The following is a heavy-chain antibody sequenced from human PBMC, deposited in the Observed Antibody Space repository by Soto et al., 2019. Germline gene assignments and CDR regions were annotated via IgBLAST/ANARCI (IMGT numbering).Heavy chain of an antibody. CDR1: GFTFSSYG. Sequence: GGSLRLSCAASGFTFSSYGMHWVRQAPGKGLEWVAVISYDGSNKYYADSVKGRFTISRDNSKNTLYLQMNSLRAEDTAVYYCAKETTGLRFRDEGFDYWGQGTLVTVSS. CDR3: AKETTGLRFRDEGFDY. CDR2: ISYDGSNK. V-gene: IGHV3-30*18. D-gene: IGHD5-12*01. J-gene: IGHJ4*02.